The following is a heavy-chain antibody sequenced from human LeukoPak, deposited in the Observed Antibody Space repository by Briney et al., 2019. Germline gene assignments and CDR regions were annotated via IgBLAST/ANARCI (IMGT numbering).Heavy chain of an antibody. CDR2: INPSDGGT. D-gene: IGHD2-2*01. V-gene: IGHV1-2*02. CDR1: GYTLTGYY. CDR3: ARSDKCTTCSIDY. J-gene: IGHJ4*02. Sequence: ASVKVSCKASGYTLTGYYLHWVRQAPGQWFEWMGWINPSDGGTNYAPKFQGRVTMTRDTSISTAFVDLSRLTSDDTAVYFCARSDKCTTCSIDYWGQGTLVIVSS.